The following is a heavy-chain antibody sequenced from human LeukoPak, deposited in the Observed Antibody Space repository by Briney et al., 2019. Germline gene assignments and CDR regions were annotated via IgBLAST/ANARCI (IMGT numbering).Heavy chain of an antibody. D-gene: IGHD3-10*01. CDR1: GFTFNSFG. J-gene: IGHJ4*02. CDR3: ARANYYGSGSCDY. CDR2: IWYDGSSK. V-gene: IGHV3-33*01. Sequence: GGSLRLYCSASGFTFNSFGIKRVRQAPGNGLEGVADIWYDGSSKYYTDSVKGRFTISRDNSKNTLYLQLNSLRAEDTAVYYCARANYYGSGSCDYWGQGTLVTVSS.